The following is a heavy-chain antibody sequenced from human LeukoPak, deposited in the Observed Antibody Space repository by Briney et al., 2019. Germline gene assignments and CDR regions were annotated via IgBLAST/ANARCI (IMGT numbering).Heavy chain of an antibody. CDR2: IFYSGTT. CDR1: GGSIGSTPYY. J-gene: IGHJ4*02. CDR3: ARHLSSITARWGPASSLAY. Sequence: PSETLSLTCTVSGGSIGSTPYYWGRIRQPPGKGLEWIATIFYSGTTYYNPSLKSRVTISVDTSKNQFSLKLTSVTAADTAVYYCARHLSSITARWGPASSLAYWGQGTLVTVSS. D-gene: IGHD6-6*01. V-gene: IGHV4-39*01.